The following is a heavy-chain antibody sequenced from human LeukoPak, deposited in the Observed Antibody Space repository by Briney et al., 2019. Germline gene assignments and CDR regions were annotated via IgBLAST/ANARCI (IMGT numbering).Heavy chain of an antibody. Sequence: GGSLRLSRAASGFTFSSYGMHWVRQAGGKGLEGVAVISYDGSNQYYADSVKGRFTISRDNSKTTLYLQMNSLRPDDTAVYFCANERGTAFDCWGQGTLVTVSS. CDR2: ISYDGSNQ. J-gene: IGHJ4*02. CDR1: GFTFSSYG. V-gene: IGHV3-30*18. CDR3: ANERGTAFDC. D-gene: IGHD1-7*01.